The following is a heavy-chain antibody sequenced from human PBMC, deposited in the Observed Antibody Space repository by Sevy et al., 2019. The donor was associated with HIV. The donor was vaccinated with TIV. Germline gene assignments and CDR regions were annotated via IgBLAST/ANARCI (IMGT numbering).Heavy chain of an antibody. CDR1: GGTFSSYA. J-gene: IGHJ4*02. D-gene: IGHD4-17*01. CDR2: IIPIFGTA. V-gene: IGHV1-69*06. CDR3: ASTDDYFDY. Sequence: ASVKVSCKASGGTFSSYAISWVRQAPGQGLEWMGGIIPIFGTANYAQKFQGRVTITADKSTSTAYMELSSLRYEDTAVYYCASTDDYFDYWGQGTLVTVSS.